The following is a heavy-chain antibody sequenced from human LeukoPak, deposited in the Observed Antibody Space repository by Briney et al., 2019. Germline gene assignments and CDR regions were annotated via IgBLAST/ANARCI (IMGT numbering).Heavy chain of an antibody. D-gene: IGHD2-15*01. V-gene: IGHV4-39*02. CDR3: ARAYCSGGSCYSGFDY. CDR1: GGSISSSSYD. CDR2: ISYSGST. J-gene: IGHJ4*02. Sequence: PSETLSLTCTVSGGSISSSSYDWGWIRQPPGKGLEWIGSISYSGSTDYNPSLKSRVTISIDTSKNHFSLKMNSVTAADTAVYYCARAYCSGGSCYSGFDYWGQGTLVTVSS.